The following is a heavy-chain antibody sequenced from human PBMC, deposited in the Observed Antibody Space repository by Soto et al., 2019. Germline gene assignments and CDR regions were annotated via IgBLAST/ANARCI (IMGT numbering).Heavy chain of an antibody. Sequence: ASVKVSCKASGXAFTSYYMHWVRQAPGQGLEWMGIINPSGGSTSYAQKFQGRVTMTRDTSTSTVYMELSSLRSEDTAVYYCARDHHCSGGSCYSSGLDPWGQGTLVTVSS. CDR2: INPSGGST. J-gene: IGHJ5*02. CDR1: GXAFTSYY. V-gene: IGHV1-46*03. D-gene: IGHD2-15*01. CDR3: ARDHHCSGGSCYSSGLDP.